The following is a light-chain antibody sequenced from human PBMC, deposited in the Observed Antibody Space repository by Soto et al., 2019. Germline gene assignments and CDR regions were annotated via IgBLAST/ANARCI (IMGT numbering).Light chain of an antibody. Sequence: EIVMTQSPATLSVSPGERATLSCRASQSVSSNLAWYQQMPGQAPRLLIYGASTRATGIPARFSGSGSGTEFTLSISSLQSEDSAVYYCQQYNNWPSWTFGQGTKVDIK. CDR3: QQYNNWPSWT. V-gene: IGKV3-15*01. CDR2: GAS. J-gene: IGKJ1*01. CDR1: QSVSSN.